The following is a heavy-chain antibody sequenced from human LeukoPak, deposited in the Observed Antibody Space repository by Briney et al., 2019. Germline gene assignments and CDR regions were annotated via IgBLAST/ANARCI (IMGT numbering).Heavy chain of an antibody. D-gene: IGHD3-10*01. CDR1: GGTFSSYA. J-gene: IGHJ4*02. CDR3: TRKVIDYGSGSYLDY. Sequence: GASVKVSCKASGGTFSSYAISWVRQAPGQGLEWMGGIIPIFGTANYAQKFQGRVTITADESTSTAYMELSSLRSEDTAVYYCTRKVIDYGSGSYLDYWGQGTLVTVSS. V-gene: IGHV1-69*13. CDR2: IIPIFGTA.